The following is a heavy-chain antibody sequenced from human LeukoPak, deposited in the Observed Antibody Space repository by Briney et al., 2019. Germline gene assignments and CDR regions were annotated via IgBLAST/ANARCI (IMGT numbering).Heavy chain of an antibody. D-gene: IGHD3-10*01. Sequence: ASVKVSCRASGYTFTSYGISWVRQAPGQGLEWMGWISAYNGNTNYAQKLQGRVTMTTDTSTSTAYMELRSLRSDDTAVYYCARWVWFGETYYYYGMDVWGQGTTVTVSS. CDR3: ARWVWFGETYYYYGMDV. CDR1: GYTFTSYG. J-gene: IGHJ6*02. V-gene: IGHV1-18*01. CDR2: ISAYNGNT.